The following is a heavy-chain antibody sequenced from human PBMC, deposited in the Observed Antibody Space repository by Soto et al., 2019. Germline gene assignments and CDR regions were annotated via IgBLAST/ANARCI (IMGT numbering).Heavy chain of an antibody. Sequence: GGSLRLSCAASGFTFSNSAMHWVRQTPDKGLEWVAFLSYDGSHNYYADSVKGRFTISRDNSKNTLYLQMNSLRVEVTAVYYCAKERSTVFGVVTYYFDYWGQGTLVNVPS. D-gene: IGHD3-3*01. V-gene: IGHV3-30*18. CDR1: GFTFSNSA. CDR2: LSYDGSHN. J-gene: IGHJ4*02. CDR3: AKERSTVFGVVTYYFDY.